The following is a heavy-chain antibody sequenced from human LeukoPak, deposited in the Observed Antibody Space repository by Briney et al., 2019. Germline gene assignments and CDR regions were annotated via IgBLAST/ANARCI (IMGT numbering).Heavy chain of an antibody. V-gene: IGHV3-20*04. Sequence: GGSLRLSCAASGFTFDDYGMTWVRQVPGKGLEWIAEINWIGDTTRYGDSVKGRFTISRDNAKDSLDLQINSLRVEDTAFYYCATNPPGRTYLQDWGQGTLVTVSS. J-gene: IGHJ1*01. D-gene: IGHD1-1*01. CDR2: INWIGDTT. CDR1: GFTFDDYG. CDR3: ATNPPGRTYLQD.